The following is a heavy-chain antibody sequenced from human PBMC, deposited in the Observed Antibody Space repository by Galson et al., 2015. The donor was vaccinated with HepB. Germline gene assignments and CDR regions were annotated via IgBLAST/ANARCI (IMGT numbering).Heavy chain of an antibody. V-gene: IGHV4-31*03. CDR3: ARAVYYDFWNGFGP. CDR2: IYHSGST. D-gene: IGHD3-3*01. CDR1: GGSISSGDYY. J-gene: IGHJ5*02. Sequence: PLSLTCTVSGGSISSGDYYWSWIRQHPGKGLEWIGYIYHSGSTYYNPSLKSRVTISVDTSKNRFSLKLSSVTAADTAVYYCARAVYYDFWNGFGPWGQGTLVTVSS.